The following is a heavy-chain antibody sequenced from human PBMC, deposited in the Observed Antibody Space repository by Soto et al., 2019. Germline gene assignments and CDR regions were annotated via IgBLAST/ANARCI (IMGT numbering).Heavy chain of an antibody. CDR1: GFTCSSYA. CDR3: AKGQHCSSTSCYFYYYGMDV. V-gene: IGHV3-30-3*01. J-gene: IGHJ6*02. CDR2: ISYDGSNK. Sequence: GGSLRLSCGASGFTCSSYAMHWVRQAPGKGLEWVAVISYDGSNKYYADSVKGRFTISRDNSKNTLYLQMNSLRAEDTAVYYCAKGQHCSSTSCYFYYYGMDVWGQGTTVTVSS. D-gene: IGHD2-2*01.